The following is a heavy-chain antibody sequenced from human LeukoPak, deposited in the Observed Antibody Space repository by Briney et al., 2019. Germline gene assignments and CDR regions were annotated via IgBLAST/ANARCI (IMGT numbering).Heavy chain of an antibody. CDR1: GYTFTSYD. CDR3: ARGRGYCSSTSCYYYYYYYMDV. CDR2: MNPNSGNT. Sequence: ASVKVSCKASGYTFTSYDINWVRQATGRGLEWMGWMNPNSGNTGDAQKFQGRVTITRNTSISTAYMELSSLRSEDTAVYYCARGRGYCSSTSCYYYYYYYMDVWGKGTTVTVSS. J-gene: IGHJ6*03. V-gene: IGHV1-8*03. D-gene: IGHD2-2*01.